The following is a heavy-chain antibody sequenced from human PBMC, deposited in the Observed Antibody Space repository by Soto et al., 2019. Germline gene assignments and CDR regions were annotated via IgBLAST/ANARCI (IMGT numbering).Heavy chain of an antibody. J-gene: IGHJ3*02. CDR3: APHVSCSGGSCQYDAFAI. CDR2: VTADGGT. Sequence: EVQVVESGGGLVQPGGSLRLSCEGSGFTVSSHAMTWIRQAPGKGPEWVSTVTADGGTYYADSVKGRFAMSRDTSENTLYLQMNRLGAEDTAAYYCAPHVSCSGGSCQYDAFAIRGQGTMVTVSS. D-gene: IGHD2-15*01. V-gene: IGHV3-23*04. CDR1: GFTVSSHA.